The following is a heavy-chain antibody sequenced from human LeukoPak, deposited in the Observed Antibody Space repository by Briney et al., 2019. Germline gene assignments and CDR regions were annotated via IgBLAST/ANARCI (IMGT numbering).Heavy chain of an antibody. CDR1: GGSISSSPYY. CDR3: ARDLSWSYYYYYYYMDV. J-gene: IGHJ6*03. D-gene: IGHD1-26*01. CDR2: IYYSGST. Sequence: SETLSLTCTVSGGSISSSPYYWGWIRQPPGKGLEWIGSIYYSGSTYYNPSLKSRVTISVDTSKNQFSLKLSSVTAADTAVYYCARDLSWSYYYYYYYMDVWGKGTTVTVSS. V-gene: IGHV4-39*07.